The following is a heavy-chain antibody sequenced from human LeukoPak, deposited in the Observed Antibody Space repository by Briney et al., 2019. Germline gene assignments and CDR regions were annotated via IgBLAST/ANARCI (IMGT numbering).Heavy chain of an antibody. CDR1: GFTFTNYG. Sequence: GGSLRLSCVVSGFTFTNYGMHWVRQAPGKGLDWVASIAYDGSNENYAESVKGRFTISRDNSKNTLYLQLNSLGAEDTAVYYCAGPSGSVTIFGVVDYFDYWGQGSLVTVSS. J-gene: IGHJ4*02. D-gene: IGHD3-3*01. CDR2: IAYDGSNE. CDR3: AGPSGSVTIFGVVDYFDY. V-gene: IGHV3-30*04.